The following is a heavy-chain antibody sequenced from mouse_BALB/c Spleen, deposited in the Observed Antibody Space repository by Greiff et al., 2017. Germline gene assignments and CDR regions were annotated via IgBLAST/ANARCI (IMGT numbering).Heavy chain of an antibody. CDR3: ARDTTVVVDWYFDV. CDR2: IRNKANGYTT. J-gene: IGHJ1*01. CDR1: GFTFTDYY. V-gene: IGHV7-3*02. D-gene: IGHD1-1*01. Sequence: EVKLMESGGGLVQPGGSLRLSCATSGFTFTDYYMSWVRQPPGKALEWLGFIRNKANGYTTEYSASVKGRFTISRDNSQSILYLQMNTLRAEDSATYYCARDTTVVVDWYFDVWGAGTTVTVSS.